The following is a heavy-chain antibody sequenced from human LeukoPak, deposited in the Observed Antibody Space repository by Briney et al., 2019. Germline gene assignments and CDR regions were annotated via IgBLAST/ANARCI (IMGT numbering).Heavy chain of an antibody. CDR2: INHSGST. D-gene: IGHD3-3*01. J-gene: IGHJ4*02. CDR1: GGSFSGFY. Sequence: SETLSLTCAVYGGSFSGFYWSWIRQPPGKGLEWIGEINHSGSTNYYPSLKSRVTISVDTSKNRFSLKLSSVTAADTAVYYCARAADFWGGYNATIYFDYWGQGTLVTVSS. V-gene: IGHV4-34*01. CDR3: ARAADFWGGYNATIYFDY.